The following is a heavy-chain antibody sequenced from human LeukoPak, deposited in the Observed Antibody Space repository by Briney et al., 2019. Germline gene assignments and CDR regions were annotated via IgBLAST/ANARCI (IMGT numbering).Heavy chain of an antibody. V-gene: IGHV1-2*02. J-gene: IGHJ4*01. CDR2: INPNSGGT. D-gene: IGHD3-10*01. CDR1: GYTFTGYY. CDR3: AGVLIWFGESIVDE. Sequence: ASVTVSCTASGYTFTGYYMHWVRHAPGQGLEWMGWINPNSGGTNYAQKLQGRVTMTRDTSISPAYMELSRLRSDDTAVYYCAGVLIWFGESIVDEWGQGSLVTVS.